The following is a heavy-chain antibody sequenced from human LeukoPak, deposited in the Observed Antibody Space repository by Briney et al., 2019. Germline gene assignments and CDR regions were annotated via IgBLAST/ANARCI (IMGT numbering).Heavy chain of an antibody. D-gene: IGHD1-26*01. CDR1: GFPFSSYW. CDR2: IKGDGSEK. CDR3: AKDTPFGGN. J-gene: IGHJ4*02. Sequence: PGGSLRLSCVASGFPFSSYWMTWVRQAPGKGLEWVANIKGDGSEKNYVGSVKGRFTISRDNAKNSLYLQMNSLRAEDTAVYYCAKDTPFGGNWGQGTLVTVSS. V-gene: IGHV3-7*01.